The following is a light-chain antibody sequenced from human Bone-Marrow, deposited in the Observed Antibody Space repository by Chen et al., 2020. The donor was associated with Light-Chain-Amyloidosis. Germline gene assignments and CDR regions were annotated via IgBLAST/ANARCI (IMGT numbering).Light chain of an antibody. CDR3: SSYTITNTLV. Sequence: QSALTQPASVSGSPGQSITISCTGTSTDVGGATHVSWYQQHPDKAPKLMIYEVTNRPSWVPDRFSGSKSDNTASLTISGLQTEDEADYFCSSYTITNTLVFGSGTRVTVL. CDR1: STDVGGATH. CDR2: EVT. J-gene: IGLJ1*01. V-gene: IGLV2-14*01.